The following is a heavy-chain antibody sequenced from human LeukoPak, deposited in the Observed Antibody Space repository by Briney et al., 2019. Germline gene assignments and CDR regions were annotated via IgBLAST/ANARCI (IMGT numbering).Heavy chain of an antibody. CDR3: AKDWRYIGYDYYFDY. Sequence: GRSLRLSCAVSGFTFSSYAMSWVRQAPGTGLEWVSSISGSGGSTYYADSVKGRFTISRDKSKNTLYLQMNSLRAEDTAVYYCAKDWRYIGYDYYFDYWGQGTLVTVSS. CDR1: GFTFSSYA. D-gene: IGHD5-12*01. J-gene: IGHJ4*01. V-gene: IGHV3-23*01. CDR2: ISGSGGST.